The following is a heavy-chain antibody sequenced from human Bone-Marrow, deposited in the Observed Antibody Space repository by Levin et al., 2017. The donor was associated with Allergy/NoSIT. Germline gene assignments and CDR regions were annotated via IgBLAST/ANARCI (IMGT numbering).Heavy chain of an antibody. Sequence: ASVKVSCKASGYTLTAFYVHWVRQAPGQGLEWMGWIKPNSGSTKYAQNFQGRVTMTSDTSINTAYMELSSLSSDDPGVYYCSRGPDQYCNRPPCYPRFYHGMDVWGRGTTVIVSS. D-gene: IGHD2/OR15-2a*01. V-gene: IGHV1-2*02. CDR2: IKPNSGST. J-gene: IGHJ6*02. CDR1: GYTLTAFY. CDR3: SRGPDQYCNRPPCYPRFYHGMDV.